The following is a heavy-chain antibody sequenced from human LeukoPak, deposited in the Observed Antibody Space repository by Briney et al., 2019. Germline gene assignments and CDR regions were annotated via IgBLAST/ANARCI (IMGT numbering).Heavy chain of an antibody. CDR1: GGTFSNFA. Sequence: SVKVSCKASGGTFSNFAVNWVRQAPGQGLEWMEGIIPIFGTTNYAPKFQDRVTITADKSTSTAYMELSSLRSEDTAVYYCAREGGVSSWGQGTLVTVSS. CDR3: AREGGVSS. CDR2: IIPIFGTT. V-gene: IGHV1-69*06. J-gene: IGHJ5*02.